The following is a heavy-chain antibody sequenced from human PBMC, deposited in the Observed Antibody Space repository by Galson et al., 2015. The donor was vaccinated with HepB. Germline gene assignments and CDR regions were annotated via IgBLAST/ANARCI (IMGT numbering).Heavy chain of an antibody. D-gene: IGHD3-9*01. CDR1: GYSFTSYW. V-gene: IGHV5-51*01. J-gene: IGHJ4*02. Sequence: QSGAEVKKPGESLKISCKGSGYSFTSYWIGWVRQMPGKGLGWMGIIYPGDSGTRYSPSFQGQVTISAGKSISTAYLQWSSLKASDTAMYYCAKQNYDVLTGYYTGSIDYWGQGTLVTVSS. CDR3: AKQNYDVLTGYYTGSIDY. CDR2: IYPGDSGT.